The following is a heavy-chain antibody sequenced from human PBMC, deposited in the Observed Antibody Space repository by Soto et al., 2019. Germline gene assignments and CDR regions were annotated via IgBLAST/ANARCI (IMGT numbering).Heavy chain of an antibody. CDR2: ISAYNGNT. Sequence: GASVKVSCKASGYTFTSYGISWVRQAPGQGLEWMGWISAYNGNTNYAQKLQGRVTMTTDTSTSTVYMELRSLRSDDTAVYYCARDVDRQWLAPGYWGQGTLVTVSS. J-gene: IGHJ4*02. CDR1: GYTFTSYG. CDR3: ARDVDRQWLAPGY. V-gene: IGHV1-18*01. D-gene: IGHD6-19*01.